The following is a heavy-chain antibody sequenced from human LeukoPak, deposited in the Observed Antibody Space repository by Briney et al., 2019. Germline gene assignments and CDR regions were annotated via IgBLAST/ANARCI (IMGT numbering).Heavy chain of an antibody. CDR2: IYYSGNT. V-gene: IGHV4-31*03. Sequence: SETLSLTCTVSGGSISSGGYYWSWIRQHPGKGLEWIGYIYYSGNTYYNPSLKSRVTISVDTSKNQFSLKLSSVTAADTAVYYCARGRYYNVFFDYWGQGTLVTVSS. CDR1: GGSISSGGYY. CDR3: ARGRYYNVFFDY. J-gene: IGHJ4*01. D-gene: IGHD3-10*01.